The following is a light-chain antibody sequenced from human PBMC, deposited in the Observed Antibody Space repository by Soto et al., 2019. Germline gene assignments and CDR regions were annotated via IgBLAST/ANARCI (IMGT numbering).Light chain of an antibody. CDR3: QQYENLPMT. J-gene: IGKJ4*01. CDR2: DAS. Sequence: DFQMTQSPSTLSASVGDRVTITCRASQNIRSRLAWFQQKPGKAPKLLIYDASSLESGVPSRFTGNGSVTHFTFTINNLQPEDIATYYCQQYENLPMTFGRGTKVDI. CDR1: QNIRSR. V-gene: IGKV1-5*01.